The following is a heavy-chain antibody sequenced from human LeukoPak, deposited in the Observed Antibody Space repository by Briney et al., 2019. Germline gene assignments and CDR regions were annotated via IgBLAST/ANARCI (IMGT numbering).Heavy chain of an antibody. V-gene: IGHV4-59*01. CDR2: IYYSGNT. D-gene: IGHD2-2*01. CDR3: ARVRYCSTNRCYDREFDN. J-gene: IGHJ4*02. Sequence: SETLSLTCTVSSGCISSYYWSWIRQPPGKGLEWIGYIYYSGNTNYNPSLKSRVTISVDPSKNQFSLKLNSVTAADTAVYYCARVRYCSTNRCYDREFDNWGQGTLVTVSS. CDR1: SGCISSYY.